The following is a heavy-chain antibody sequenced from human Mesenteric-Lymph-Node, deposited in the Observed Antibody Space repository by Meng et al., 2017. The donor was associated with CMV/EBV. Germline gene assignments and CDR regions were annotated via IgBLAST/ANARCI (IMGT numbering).Heavy chain of an antibody. Sequence: SETLSLTCNVSGGSISVNSFHWGWIRQPPGKGLEWIGSIFYTGSTSYNPSLKSRVTISVDTSKNQFSLKLSSVTAADTAVYYCARLSIRGVGAFDIWGQGTMVTVSS. CDR3: ARLSIRGVGAFDI. CDR2: IFYTGST. CDR1: GGSISVNSFH. V-gene: IGHV4-39*01. D-gene: IGHD3-3*01. J-gene: IGHJ3*02.